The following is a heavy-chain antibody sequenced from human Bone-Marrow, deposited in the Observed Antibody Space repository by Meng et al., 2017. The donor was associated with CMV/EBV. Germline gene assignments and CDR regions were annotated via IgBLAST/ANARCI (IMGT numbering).Heavy chain of an antibody. V-gene: IGHV1-2*02. Sequence: ASVKVSCKASRYAFTDNHIHWVRQAPGHGLEWMGWINPNTGGTNYAQKFQGRVTMAWDTSINTAYMELSRVTSDDTAVYYCAREDSSSGFDPWGQGTLVTVSS. CDR2: INPNTGGT. J-gene: IGHJ5*02. CDR1: RYAFTDNH. D-gene: IGHD6-6*01. CDR3: AREDSSSGFDP.